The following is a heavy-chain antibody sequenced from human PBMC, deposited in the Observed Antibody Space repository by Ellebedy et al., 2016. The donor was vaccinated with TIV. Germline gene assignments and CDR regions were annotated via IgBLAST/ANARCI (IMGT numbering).Heavy chain of an antibody. CDR1: GLTFSDQH. J-gene: IGHJ4*02. V-gene: IGHV3-72*01. CDR2: IRTKSNSFTT. D-gene: IGHD6-19*01. Sequence: GESLKISCAASGLTFSDQHMDWVRQAPGKGLEWVARIRTKSNSFTTEYAASVKGRFTIPRDDSKNSLFLQMNSLNTDDTAVYYCARVGGYSGGWSLDDWGQGTLVTVSS. CDR3: ARVGGYSGGWSLDD.